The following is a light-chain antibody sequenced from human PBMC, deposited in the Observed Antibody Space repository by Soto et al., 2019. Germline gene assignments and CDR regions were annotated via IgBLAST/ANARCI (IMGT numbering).Light chain of an antibody. V-gene: IGLV2-14*01. CDR2: EVS. Sequence: QSVLTQPASVSGSPGQSITISCTGTSSDVGGYNYVSWYQQHPGKAPKLLIYEVSNRPSGVSIRFSGSKSGNTASLTISGLQAEDEADYYCSSYTSSTTLVFGNGTKVTVL. J-gene: IGLJ1*01. CDR3: SSYTSSTTLV. CDR1: SSDVGGYNY.